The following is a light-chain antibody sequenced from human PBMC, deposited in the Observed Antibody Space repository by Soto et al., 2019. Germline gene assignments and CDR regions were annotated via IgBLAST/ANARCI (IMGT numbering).Light chain of an antibody. CDR2: GAS. Sequence: EIVLTQSPGTLSLSPGERATLSCRASQSVSSSYLAWYQQKPGQAPRLLIYGASSRATGIPDRFSGSGSGTDFTLTISRLEPEDFAVHYCQQYGSSPFTFGPGTKVDIK. CDR1: QSVSSSY. V-gene: IGKV3-20*01. J-gene: IGKJ3*01. CDR3: QQYGSSPFT.